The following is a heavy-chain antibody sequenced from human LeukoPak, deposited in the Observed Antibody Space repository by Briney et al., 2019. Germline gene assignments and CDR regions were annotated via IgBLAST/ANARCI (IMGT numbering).Heavy chain of an antibody. Sequence: GASVKVPCKASGYTFTGYYMHWVRQAPGQGLEWMGWINPNSGGTNYAQKFQGWVTMTRDTSISTAYMELSRLRSDDTAVYYCARGIRTTLAPDFDYWGQGTLVTVSS. CDR1: GYTFTGYY. J-gene: IGHJ4*02. D-gene: IGHD4-23*01. CDR3: ARGIRTTLAPDFDY. V-gene: IGHV1-2*04. CDR2: INPNSGGT.